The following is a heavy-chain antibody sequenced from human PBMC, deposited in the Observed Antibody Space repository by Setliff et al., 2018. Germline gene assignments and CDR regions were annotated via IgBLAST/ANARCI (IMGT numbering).Heavy chain of an antibody. Sequence: ASVKVSCKASGYTFTSYGISWVRQAPGQGLEWMGWISAYNGNTNYAQKLQDRVTMTTDTSTSTAYMELRSLRSDDTAVYYCARDGEYDYGDYVRFDYWGQGTLVTVSS. CDR3: ARDGEYDYGDYVRFDY. V-gene: IGHV1-18*01. J-gene: IGHJ4*02. D-gene: IGHD4-17*01. CDR1: GYTFTSYG. CDR2: ISAYNGNT.